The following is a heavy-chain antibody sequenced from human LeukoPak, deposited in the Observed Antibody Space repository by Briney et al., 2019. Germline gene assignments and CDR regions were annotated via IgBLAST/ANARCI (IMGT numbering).Heavy chain of an antibody. Sequence: SETLSLTCTVSGGSISSYYWSWLRQPPGKGLEWIGYIYYSGSSNHNPSLKSRVTISVDTSKNQFSLKLSSVTAADTAVYYCARVDTAIIRGFDYWGQGTLVTVSS. CDR3: ARVDTAIIRGFDY. CDR2: IYYSGSS. V-gene: IGHV4-59*08. D-gene: IGHD5-18*01. J-gene: IGHJ4*02. CDR1: GGSISSYY.